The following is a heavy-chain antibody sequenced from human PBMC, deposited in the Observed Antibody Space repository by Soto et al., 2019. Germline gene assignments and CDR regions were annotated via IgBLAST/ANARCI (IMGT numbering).Heavy chain of an antibody. J-gene: IGHJ6*03. Sequence: ASVKVSCKASGYTFTSYAMHWVRQAPGQRLEWMGWINAGNGNTKYSQKFQGRVTITRDTSASTAYMELSSLRSEDTAVYYCAREVAAGIPYYYYYYMDVWGKGTTVTVSS. CDR2: INAGNGNT. D-gene: IGHD2-2*02. CDR1: GYTFTSYA. CDR3: AREVAAGIPYYYYYYMDV. V-gene: IGHV1-3*01.